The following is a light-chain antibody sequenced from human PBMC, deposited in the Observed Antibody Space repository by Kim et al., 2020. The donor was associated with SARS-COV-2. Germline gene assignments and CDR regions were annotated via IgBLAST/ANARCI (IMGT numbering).Light chain of an antibody. CDR2: EVS. CDR3: NSYADTNNWV. V-gene: IGLV2-8*01. J-gene: IGLJ3*02. CDR1: SSDVGGYNN. Sequence: GQSVTIPCTGTSSDVGGYNNVSWYQHHPGKAPKLMISEVSKRPSGVPDRFSGSKSGNTASLTVSGLQAEDEADYYCNSYADTNNWVFGGGTQLTVL.